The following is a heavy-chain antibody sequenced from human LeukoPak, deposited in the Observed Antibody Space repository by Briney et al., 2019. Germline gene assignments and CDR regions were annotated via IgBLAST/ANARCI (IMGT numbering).Heavy chain of an antibody. CDR1: GYTFTNYG. CDR2: ISAKNGNT. V-gene: IGHV1-18*01. D-gene: IGHD3-22*01. CDR3: ARDASHSSQPGF. Sequence: ASVKVSCKASGYTFTNYGMSWVRQVPGQGLEWMGWISAKNGNTDYAQKLQGRVTMTRDTSTSTVYMELSSLRSEDTAVYYCARDASHSSQPGFWGQGTLVTVSS. J-gene: IGHJ4*02.